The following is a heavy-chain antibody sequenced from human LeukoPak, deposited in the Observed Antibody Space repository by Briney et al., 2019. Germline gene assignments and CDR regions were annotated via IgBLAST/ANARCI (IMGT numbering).Heavy chain of an antibody. CDR1: GGSFSGYY. CDR3: ARHRYRRFDY. J-gene: IGHJ4*02. D-gene: IGHD4-11*01. CDR2: VHYSGSA. V-gene: IGHV4-34*01. Sequence: PSETLSLTCAVYGGSFSGYYWTWIRQSPGRGLEWIGEVHYSGSATYNPSLKSRVTISVDTSINQFSLKMNSVTAADTAVYYCARHRYRRFDYWGQGTLVTVSS.